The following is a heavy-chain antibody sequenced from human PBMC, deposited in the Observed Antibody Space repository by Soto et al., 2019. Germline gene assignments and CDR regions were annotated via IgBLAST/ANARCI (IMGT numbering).Heavy chain of an antibody. CDR3: ARDAGKFDY. CDR2: IYYSGST. CDR1: GGSISSYY. D-gene: IGHD3-10*01. Sequence: SETLSLTCTVSGGSISSYYWSWIRQPPGKGLEWIGYIYYSGSTNYNPSLKSRVTISVDTSKNQFSLKLSSVTTADTAVYYCARDAGKFDYWGQGTLVTVSS. J-gene: IGHJ4*02. V-gene: IGHV4-59*01.